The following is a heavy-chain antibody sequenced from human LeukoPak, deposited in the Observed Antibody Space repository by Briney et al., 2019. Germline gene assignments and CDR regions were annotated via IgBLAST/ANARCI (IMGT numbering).Heavy chain of an antibody. CDR2: IYYSGST. CDR3: ARVMATGDSLDY. Sequence: PSETLSLTCTVSGGSINSYYWSWIRQPPGKGLEWIGYIYYSGSTNYNPSLKSRVTISVDTSKNQFSLKLSSVTAADTAVYYCARVMATGDSLDYWGQGTLVTVSS. J-gene: IGHJ4*02. D-gene: IGHD5-12*01. V-gene: IGHV4-59*01. CDR1: GGSINSYY.